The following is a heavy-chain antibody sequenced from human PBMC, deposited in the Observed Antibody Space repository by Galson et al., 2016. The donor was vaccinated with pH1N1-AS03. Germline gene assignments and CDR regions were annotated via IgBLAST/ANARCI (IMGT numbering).Heavy chain of an antibody. V-gene: IGHV3-48*03. D-gene: IGHD2-21*01. CDR2: ISGSGRII. Sequence: SLRLSCAASGFTFNYHGMNWVRQAPGKGLECIAYISGSGRIIFYADSVKGRFTISRDNAKNSLSLQMNTLSAEDTAVYYCARDILTGDYYGMDVWGQGTTVTVS. CDR3: ARDILTGDYYGMDV. J-gene: IGHJ6*02. CDR1: GFTFNYHG.